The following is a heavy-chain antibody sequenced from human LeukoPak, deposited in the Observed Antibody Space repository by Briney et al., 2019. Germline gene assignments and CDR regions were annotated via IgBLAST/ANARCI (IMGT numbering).Heavy chain of an antibody. V-gene: IGHV4-39*01. J-gene: IGHJ3*02. Sequence: TSETLSLTCTVSGGSISSSNYYWGWIRQPPGKGLEWIGSIYYSGTTYYSSSLKSRVIISVDTSKNQFSLKLSSVTATDTAVYYCASANGDYDAFDIWGQGTMVTVSS. CDR1: GGSISSSNYY. D-gene: IGHD4-17*01. CDR3: ASANGDYDAFDI. CDR2: IYYSGTT.